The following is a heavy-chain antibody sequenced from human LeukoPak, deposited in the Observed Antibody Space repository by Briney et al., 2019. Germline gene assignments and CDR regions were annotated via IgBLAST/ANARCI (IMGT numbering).Heavy chain of an antibody. Sequence: ASVTVSCTASGYTFTGYYMHWVRQAPGQGLEWMGWINPNSGGTNYAQKFQGRVTMTRDTSISTAYMELSRLRSVDTAVYYCASTTGYSSGWDFNYWGQGTLVTVSS. CDR1: GYTFTGYY. CDR2: INPNSGGT. V-gene: IGHV1-2*02. J-gene: IGHJ4*02. CDR3: ASTTGYSSGWDFNY. D-gene: IGHD6-19*01.